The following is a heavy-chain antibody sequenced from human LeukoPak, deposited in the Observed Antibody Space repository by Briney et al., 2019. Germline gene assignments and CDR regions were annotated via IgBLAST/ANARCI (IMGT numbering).Heavy chain of an antibody. CDR2: IHTNGNT. CDR1: GGSISNYY. Sequence: SETLSLTCTVSGGSISNYYWSWIRQPAGKGLEWIGRIHTNGNTNYNPSLKSRVTMSVDTSENQFSLKLSSVTAADTAVYYCARGALGATTDWGQGTLVTVSS. CDR3: ARGALGATTD. D-gene: IGHD1-26*01. V-gene: IGHV4-4*07. J-gene: IGHJ4*02.